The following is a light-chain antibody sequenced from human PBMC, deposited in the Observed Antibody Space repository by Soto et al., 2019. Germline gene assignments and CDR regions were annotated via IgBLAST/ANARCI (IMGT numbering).Light chain of an antibody. J-gene: IGKJ5*01. CDR3: QQSFSTPT. CDR2: AAS. Sequence: QVTRSPTSLSAFFGARVTITFRTNKSISVWMACYQQTPGKGPQLLILAASTWESGVPSRFSGSASGKDFPPTISRLQSEDSATYYCQQSFSTPTFGQGTRLEI. V-gene: IGKV1-39*01. CDR1: KSISVW.